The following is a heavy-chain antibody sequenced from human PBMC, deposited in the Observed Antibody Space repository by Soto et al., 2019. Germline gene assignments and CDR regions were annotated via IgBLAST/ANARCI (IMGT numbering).Heavy chain of an antibody. CDR3: ARGSSYYDILTGYSYYFDY. Sequence: QVQLVQSGAEVKKPGSSVKVSCKASGGTFSSYAISWVRQAPGQGLEWMGGIIPIFGTANYAQKFQGRVTITADKSTSTAYMELSSLRSEDTAVYYCARGSSYYDILTGYSYYFDYWGQGTMVTFSS. CDR1: GGTFSSYA. J-gene: IGHJ4*02. D-gene: IGHD3-9*01. CDR2: IIPIFGTA. V-gene: IGHV1-69*06.